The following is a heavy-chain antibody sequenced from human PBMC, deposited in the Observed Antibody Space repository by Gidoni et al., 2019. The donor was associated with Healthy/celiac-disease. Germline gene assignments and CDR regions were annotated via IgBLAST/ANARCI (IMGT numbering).Heavy chain of an antibody. D-gene: IGHD6-13*01. CDR3: ARDSDIAAAGSNSGWFDP. V-gene: IGHV1-46*01. CDR1: GYTFTSYY. J-gene: IGHJ5*02. Sequence: QVQLVQSGAEVKKPGASVKVSCKASGYTFTSYYMHWVRQAPGQGLEWMGIINPSGGSTSYAQKFQGRVTMTRDTSTSTVYMELSSLRSEDTAVYYCARDSDIAAAGSNSGWFDPWGQGTLVTVSS. CDR2: INPSGGST.